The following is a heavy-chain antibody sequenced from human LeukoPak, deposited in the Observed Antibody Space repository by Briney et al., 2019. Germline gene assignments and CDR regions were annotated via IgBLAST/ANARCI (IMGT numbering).Heavy chain of an antibody. CDR1: GFTFSSYA. V-gene: IGHV3-23*01. CDR3: AKDVYSSSWYDGGY. D-gene: IGHD6-13*01. Sequence: GGSLRLSCAASGFTFSSYAMSWVRQAPGKGLEWVSAISGSGGSTYYADSVKGRFTISRDNSKNTLYLQMNSLRAEDTAAYYCAKDVYSSSWYDGGYWGQGTLVTVSS. CDR2: ISGSGGST. J-gene: IGHJ4*02.